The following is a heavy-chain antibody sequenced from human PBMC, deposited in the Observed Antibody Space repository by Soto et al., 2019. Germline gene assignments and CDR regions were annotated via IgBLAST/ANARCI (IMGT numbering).Heavy chain of an antibody. V-gene: IGHV1-2*04. Sequence: QVPLVQSGAEVKKPGASVKVSCKASGYTFTGYYMHWVRQAPGQGLEWMGWINPNSGGTNYAQKFQGWVTMTRDTSISTAYMELSRLRSDDTAVYYCARAPDQLYVDYHFDYWGQGTLVTVSS. CDR2: INPNSGGT. CDR3: ARAPDQLYVDYHFDY. D-gene: IGHD4-17*01. CDR1: GYTFTGYY. J-gene: IGHJ4*02.